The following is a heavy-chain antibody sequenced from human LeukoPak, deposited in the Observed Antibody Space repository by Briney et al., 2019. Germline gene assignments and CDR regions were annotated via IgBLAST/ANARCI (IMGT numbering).Heavy chain of an antibody. Sequence: SETLSLTCTVSGGSISGYYWSWVRQPAGKGLEWVGYIYYTGSTNYNPSLKSRVTISVDTSKNQCSLNLRSVTAPDTALYYCARFDRDGYNLDYWGQGTLVTVSS. CDR1: GGSISGYY. D-gene: IGHD5-24*01. J-gene: IGHJ4*02. V-gene: IGHV4-59*01. CDR3: ARFDRDGYNLDY. CDR2: IYYTGST.